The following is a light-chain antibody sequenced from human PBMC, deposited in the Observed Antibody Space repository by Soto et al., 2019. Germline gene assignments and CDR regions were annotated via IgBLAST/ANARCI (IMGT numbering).Light chain of an antibody. J-gene: IGKJ2*01. V-gene: IGKV1-39*01. CDR1: QSISNY. Sequence: DIQMTQSPSSLSASVGDRVTITCRASQSISNYLNWYQQKPGKAPKLLIYATSNLHSGVPSRFSGSGSGTDFTLTISSLQPEDFATYYCQQSYSTPPSTFGQGTKLEIK. CDR2: ATS. CDR3: QQSYSTPPST.